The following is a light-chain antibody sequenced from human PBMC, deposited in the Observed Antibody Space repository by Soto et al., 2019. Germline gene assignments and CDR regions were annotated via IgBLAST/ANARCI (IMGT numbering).Light chain of an antibody. J-gene: IGLJ1*01. V-gene: IGLV2-14*01. CDR2: GVT. CDR1: SDNY. Sequence: QSALTQPASVSGSPGQSITISCTGTSDNYVSWYQQHPGKVPKLMLYGVTNRPSGVSDRFSGSKSGNTASLTISGLQTEDEADYYCSSYTNSRTLLFGAGTKVTVL. CDR3: SSYTNSRTLL.